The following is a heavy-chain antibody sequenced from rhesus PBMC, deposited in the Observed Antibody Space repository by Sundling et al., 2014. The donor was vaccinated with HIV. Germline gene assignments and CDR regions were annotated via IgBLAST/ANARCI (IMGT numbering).Heavy chain of an antibody. CDR1: GGSISGRYY. V-gene: IGHV4S13*01. Sequence: QVHLQESGPGLVKPSETLSLTCAVSGGSISGRYYWNWIRQPPGKGLEWMGGIYSNRDRTDYNPSLESRVTISKDTTKNQFSLNLRSVTAADTAVYYCASERQLVAIDYWGQGVQVTVSS. J-gene: IGHJ4*01. CDR2: IYSNRDRT. D-gene: IGHD5-12*01. CDR3: ASERQLVAIDY.